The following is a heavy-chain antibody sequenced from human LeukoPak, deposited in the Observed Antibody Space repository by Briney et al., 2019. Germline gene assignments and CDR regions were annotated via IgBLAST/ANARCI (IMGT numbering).Heavy chain of an antibody. CDR3: ARPAYGKGYYGMDV. J-gene: IGHJ6*04. V-gene: IGHV4-31*03. D-gene: IGHD3-10*01. Sequence: SETLSLTCTVSGGSISSGGYYWSWIRQHPGQGLEWIGYIYYSGSTYYNPSLKSRVTISVDTSKTQFSLKLSSVTAADTAVYYCARPAYGKGYYGMDVWGKGTTVTVSS. CDR2: IYYSGST. CDR1: GGSISSGGYY.